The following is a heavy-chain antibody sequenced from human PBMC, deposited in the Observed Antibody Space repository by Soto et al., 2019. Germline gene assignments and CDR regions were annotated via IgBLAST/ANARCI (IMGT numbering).Heavy chain of an antibody. J-gene: IGHJ4*02. CDR2: ISSSSSYI. CDR3: AREMATFDGFDY. V-gene: IGHV3-21*01. Sequence: EVQLVESGGGLVKPGGSLRLSCAASGFTFSSYSMNWVRQAPGKGLEWVSSISSSSSYIYYADSVKGLFTISRDNDKNSLYLQMNSLRADDTAVYYGAREMATFDGFDYWGQGTLVTVSS. CDR1: GFTFSSYS. D-gene: IGHD5-12*01.